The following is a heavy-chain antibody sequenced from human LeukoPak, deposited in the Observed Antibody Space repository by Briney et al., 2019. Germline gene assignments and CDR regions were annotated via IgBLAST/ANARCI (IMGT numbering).Heavy chain of an antibody. D-gene: IGHD3-16*02. CDR3: ATPYDYVWGSYRTDAFDI. Sequence: SETLSLTCAVSGGSISSSNWWSWVRPPPGKGLEWIGEIYHSGSTNYNPSLKSRVTISVDKSKNQFSLKLSSVTAADTAVYYCATPYDYVWGSYRTDAFDIWGQGTMVTVSS. V-gene: IGHV4-4*02. CDR1: GGSISSSNW. CDR2: IYHSGST. J-gene: IGHJ3*02.